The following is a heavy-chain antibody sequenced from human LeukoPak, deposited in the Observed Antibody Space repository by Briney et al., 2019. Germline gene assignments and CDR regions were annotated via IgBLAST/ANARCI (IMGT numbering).Heavy chain of an antibody. J-gene: IGHJ4*02. Sequence: PGGSLRLSCAASGFTFSSYEMNWVRQAPGKGLEWVSYISSSGSTIYYADSVKGRFTISRDNAKNTLYLQMNSLRAEDTAVYYCAREVASSGADDYWGQGTLVTVSS. CDR3: AREVASSGADDY. CDR1: GFTFSSYE. V-gene: IGHV3-48*03. D-gene: IGHD3-22*01. CDR2: ISSSGSTI.